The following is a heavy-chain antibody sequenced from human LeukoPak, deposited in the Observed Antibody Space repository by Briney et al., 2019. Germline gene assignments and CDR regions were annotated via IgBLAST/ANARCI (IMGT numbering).Heavy chain of an antibody. Sequence: GGSLRLSCAASGFTFSSYGMSWVRQAPGKGLEWVSAISGSGGSTYYADSVKGRFTISRDNSKNTLYLQMNSLRAEDTAVYYCAKGGDICSSTSCYRYYYMDVWGKGTTVTISS. CDR1: GFTFSSYG. D-gene: IGHD2-2*02. CDR3: AKGGDICSSTSCYRYYYMDV. J-gene: IGHJ6*03. V-gene: IGHV3-23*01. CDR2: ISGSGGST.